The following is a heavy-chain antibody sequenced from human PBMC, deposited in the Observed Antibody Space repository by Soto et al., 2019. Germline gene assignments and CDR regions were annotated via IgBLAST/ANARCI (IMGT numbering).Heavy chain of an antibody. D-gene: IGHD4-17*01. J-gene: IGHJ6*02. CDR2: LIPIFGTA. CDR1: GGTFSSYA. CDR3: ARTHYGDGDA. Sequence: QVQLVQSGAEVKKPGSSLKVSCKASGGTFSSYAISWVRQAPGQGLEWMGGLIPIFGTANYAQKLQGRVTITADESTSTAYMELSILRSEATDVYYCARTHYGDGDAWGQGTTVTVSS. V-gene: IGHV1-69*12.